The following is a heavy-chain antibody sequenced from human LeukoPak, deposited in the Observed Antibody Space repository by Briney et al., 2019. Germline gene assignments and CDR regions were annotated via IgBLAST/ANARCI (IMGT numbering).Heavy chain of an antibody. J-gene: IGHJ6*02. CDR1: GGSISSYY. D-gene: IGHD2-15*01. CDR3: ARGVNCSGGSCHPYYYYYYGMDV. Sequence: SETLSLTCTVSGGSISSYYWSWIRQPPGKGLEWIGYIYYSGSTNYNPSLKSRVTISVDTSKNQLSLKLSSVTAADTAVYYCARGVNCSGGSCHPYYYYYYGMDVWGQGTTVTVSS. V-gene: IGHV4-59*01. CDR2: IYYSGST.